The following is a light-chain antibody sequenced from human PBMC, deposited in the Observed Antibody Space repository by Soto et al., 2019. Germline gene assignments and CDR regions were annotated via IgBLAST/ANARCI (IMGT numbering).Light chain of an antibody. CDR1: QSVSSY. J-gene: IGKJ5*01. CDR3: QQRSNWPRVT. V-gene: IGKV3-11*01. Sequence: EIVLTQSPATLSLSPGERATLSCRASQSVSSYLAWYQQKPGQAPRLLIYDASNRATGIPARFSGSGSGTDFTLTISSLEPEDFALYYCQQRSNWPRVTFVQGTRLEIK. CDR2: DAS.